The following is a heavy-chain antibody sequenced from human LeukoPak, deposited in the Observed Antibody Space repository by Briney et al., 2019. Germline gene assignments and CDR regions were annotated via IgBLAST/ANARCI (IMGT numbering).Heavy chain of an antibody. J-gene: IGHJ2*01. D-gene: IGHD3-22*01. CDR2: IYYSGST. Sequence: ASETLSLTCTVSGDSSSSGNYFWNWIRQPPGKGLEWIGYIYYSGSTYYNPSLKSRVTISVDTSKNQFSLKLSSVTAADTAVYYCARVGLDSSGYYIYWYFDLWGRGTLVTVSS. CDR1: GDSSSSGNYF. V-gene: IGHV4-61*01. CDR3: ARVGLDSSGYYIYWYFDL.